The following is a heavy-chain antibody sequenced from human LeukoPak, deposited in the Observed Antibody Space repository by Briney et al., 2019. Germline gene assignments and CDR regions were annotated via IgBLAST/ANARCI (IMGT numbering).Heavy chain of an antibody. CDR3: ARDTVGVTDY. CDR2: ISYDGSNK. V-gene: IGHV3-30*03. J-gene: IGHJ4*02. Sequence: PGGSLRLSCAASGFTFSSYGMHWVRQAPGKGLEWVAVISYDGSNKYYADSVKGRFTVSRDNARNSLFLQMNSLRAEDTALYYCARDTVGVTDYWGQGTLVTVSS. CDR1: GFTFSSYG. D-gene: IGHD1-26*01.